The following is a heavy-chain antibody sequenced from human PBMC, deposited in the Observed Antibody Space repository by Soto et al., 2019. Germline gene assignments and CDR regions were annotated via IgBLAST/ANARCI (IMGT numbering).Heavy chain of an antibody. J-gene: IGHJ4*02. V-gene: IGHV1-18*01. Sequence: QVQLVQSGAEVKKPGASVKVSCKASGYTFTSYGISWVRQAPGQGLEWMGWISAYNGNTNYAPKLQGRVTMTTDTXTSTAYMERRSLSADDAAVYYCATTDDGSGYPFDYWGQGTLVTVSS. CDR3: ATTDDGSGYPFDY. CDR1: GYTFTSYG. CDR2: ISAYNGNT. D-gene: IGHD3-22*01.